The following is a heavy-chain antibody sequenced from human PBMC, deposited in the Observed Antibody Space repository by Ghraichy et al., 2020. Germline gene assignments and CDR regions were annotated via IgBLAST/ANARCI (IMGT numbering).Heavy chain of an antibody. CDR1: GGSISSSIYY. Sequence: SETLSLTCTVSGGSISSSIYYWGWIRQPPGKGLEWIGSIYYSGSTYYNPSLKSRVTISVDTSKNQFSLKLSSVTAADTAVYYCARLNGAWAGSSWYNYYYYYYMDVWGKGTTVTVSS. D-gene: IGHD6-13*01. V-gene: IGHV4-39*01. J-gene: IGHJ6*03. CDR3: ARLNGAWAGSSWYNYYYYYYMDV. CDR2: IYYSGST.